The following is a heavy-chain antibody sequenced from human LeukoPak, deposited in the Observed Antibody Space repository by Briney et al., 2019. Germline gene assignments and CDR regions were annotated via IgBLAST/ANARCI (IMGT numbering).Heavy chain of an antibody. CDR3: ASALDCSSTSCSGRVAFDI. J-gene: IGHJ3*02. CDR2: IIPIFGTA. D-gene: IGHD2-2*01. CDR1: GGTFSSYA. V-gene: IGHV1-69*01. Sequence: ASVKVSCKASGGTFSSYAISWVRQAPGQGLEWMGGIIPIFGTANYAQKFQGRVTITADESTSTAYMELSSLRSEDTAVYNCASALDCSSTSCSGRVAFDIWGQGTMVTVSS.